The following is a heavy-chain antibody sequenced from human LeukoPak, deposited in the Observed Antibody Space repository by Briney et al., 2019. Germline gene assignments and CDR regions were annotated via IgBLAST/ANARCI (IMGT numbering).Heavy chain of an antibody. CDR2: INHSGST. CDR3: AKSIARGYYYYYMAV. J-gene: IGHJ6*03. CDR1: GGSFSGYY. V-gene: IGHV4-34*01. D-gene: IGHD2-15*01. Sequence: SETLSLTCAVYGGSFSGYYWSWIRQPPGKGLEWIGEINHSGSTNYNPSLKSRVTISVDTSKNQFSLKLSSVTAADTAVYYCAKSIARGYYYYYMAVGGKGPTVTVSS.